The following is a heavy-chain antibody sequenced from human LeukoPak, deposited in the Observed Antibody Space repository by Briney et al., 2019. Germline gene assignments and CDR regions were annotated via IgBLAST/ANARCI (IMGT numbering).Heavy chain of an antibody. CDR2: MYHTGST. Sequence: SETLSLTCTVSGYSMSSGYYWGWIRQPPERGLEWIGSMYHTGSTYYNPSLKSRVAISVDTSKSHFSLTLNAVTAADTAVYYCASYSGTYSAFEIWGQGTLVTVSS. CDR3: ASYSGTYSAFEI. D-gene: IGHD1-26*01. V-gene: IGHV4-38-2*02. CDR1: GYSMSSGYY. J-gene: IGHJ3*02.